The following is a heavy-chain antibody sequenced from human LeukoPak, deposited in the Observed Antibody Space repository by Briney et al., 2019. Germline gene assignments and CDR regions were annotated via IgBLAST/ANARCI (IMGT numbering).Heavy chain of an antibody. J-gene: IGHJ1*01. CDR1: GYTFTGYY. Sequence: GASVKVSCKASGYTFTGYYMHWVRQAPGQGLEWMGWINPNSGGTNYAQKFQGRVTITADKSTSTAYMELSSLRSEDTAVYYCARDPYYYDSSGYLSYWGQGTLVTVSS. CDR3: ARDPYYYDSSGYLSY. D-gene: IGHD3-22*01. V-gene: IGHV1-2*02. CDR2: INPNSGGT.